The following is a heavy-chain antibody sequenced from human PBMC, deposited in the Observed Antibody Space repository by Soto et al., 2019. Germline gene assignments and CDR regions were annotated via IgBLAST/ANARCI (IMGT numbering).Heavy chain of an antibody. CDR3: AGDIVVVPAAAPVGCYMDV. Sequence: GGSLRLSCAASGFTFSSYGMHWVRQAPGKGLEWVAVIWYDGSNKYYADSVKGRFTISRDNSKNTLYLQMNSLRAEDTAVYYCAGDIVVVPAAAPVGCYMDVWGKGTTVTVSS. CDR1: GFTFSSYG. CDR2: IWYDGSNK. D-gene: IGHD2-2*01. J-gene: IGHJ6*03. V-gene: IGHV3-33*01.